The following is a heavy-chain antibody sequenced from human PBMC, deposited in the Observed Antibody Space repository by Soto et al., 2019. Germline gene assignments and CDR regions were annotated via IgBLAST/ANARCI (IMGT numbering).Heavy chain of an antibody. V-gene: IGHV3-30-3*01. CDR1: EFTFSSYV. Sequence: PGGSLRLSCEASEFTFSSYVMHWVRQAPGKGLEWVAVISYDGNDKYYAESVEGRFTLPRDNSKNTLYLQMNSLRAEDTAVYYCARKFYFDRYGMDVWGQGTTVTVSS. D-gene: IGHD3-22*01. J-gene: IGHJ6*02. CDR2: ISYDGNDK. CDR3: ARKFYFDRYGMDV.